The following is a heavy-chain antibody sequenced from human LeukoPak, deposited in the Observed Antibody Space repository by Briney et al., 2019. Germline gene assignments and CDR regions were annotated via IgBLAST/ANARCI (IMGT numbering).Heavy chain of an antibody. D-gene: IGHD2-2*01. J-gene: IGHJ4*02. CDR2: ISYDGSNK. CDR1: GFTFSSYA. V-gene: IGHV3-30*04. CDR3: ARDNCSSTSCPSQFDY. Sequence: GRSLRLSCAASGFTFSSYAMHWVRQAPGKGLEGVAVISYDGSNKYYADSVKGRFTISRDNSKNTLYLQMNSLRAEDTAVYYCARDNCSSTSCPSQFDYWGQGTLVTVSS.